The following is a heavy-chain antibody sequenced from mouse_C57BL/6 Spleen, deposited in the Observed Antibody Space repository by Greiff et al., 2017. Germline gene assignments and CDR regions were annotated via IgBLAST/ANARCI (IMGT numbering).Heavy chain of an antibody. J-gene: IGHJ2*01. Sequence: QVQLQQPGAELVLPGASVKLSCKASGYTFTSYWMHWVKQRPGQGLEWIGEIDPSDSYTNYNQKFKGKSTLTVDKSSSTAYMQLSSLTSEDSAVYYCARSGGNYPYFDCWGQGTTLTVSS. CDR3: ARSGGNYPYFDC. V-gene: IGHV1-69*01. CDR2: IDPSDSYT. CDR1: GYTFTSYW. D-gene: IGHD2-1*01.